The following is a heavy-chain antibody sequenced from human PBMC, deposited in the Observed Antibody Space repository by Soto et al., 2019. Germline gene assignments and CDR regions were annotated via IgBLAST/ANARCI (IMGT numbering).Heavy chain of an antibody. CDR3: TRELWIFGVVPKDPYYFDY. CDR1: GFTFGDYA. V-gene: IGHV3-49*03. CDR2: IRSKAYGGTT. J-gene: IGHJ4*02. Sequence: PGGSLRLSCTASGFTFGDYAMSWFRQAPGKGLEWVGFIRSKAYGGTTEYAASVKGRFTISRDDSKSIAYLQMNSLKTEDTAVYYCTRELWIFGVVPKDPYYFDYWGQGTLVTVSS. D-gene: IGHD3-3*01.